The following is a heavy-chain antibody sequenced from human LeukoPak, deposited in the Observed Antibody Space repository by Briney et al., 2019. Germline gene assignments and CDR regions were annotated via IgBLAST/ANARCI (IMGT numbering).Heavy chain of an antibody. J-gene: IGHJ4*02. D-gene: IGHD3-3*01. CDR1: GYTFTSYG. CDR3: ARATYYDFWSGYGVLDY. Sequence: ASVKVSCEASGYTFTSYGISWVRQAPGQGLEWMGWISAYNGNTNYAQKLQGRVTMTTHTSTSTAYMELRSLRSDNTAVYYCARATYYDFWSGYGVLDYWGQGTLVTVSS. V-gene: IGHV1-18*01. CDR2: ISAYNGNT.